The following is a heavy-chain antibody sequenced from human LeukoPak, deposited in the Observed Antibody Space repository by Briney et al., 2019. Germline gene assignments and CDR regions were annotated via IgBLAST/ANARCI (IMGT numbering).Heavy chain of an antibody. Sequence: SETLSLTCAVYGGSFSGYYWSWIRRPPGKGLEWIGYIYYNGNTNYSPSLKSRVTMSVDTSKNLFSLKVSSVTAADTAVYYCARGRSNYYGMDVRGQGTTVTVSS. CDR2: IYYNGNT. CDR3: ARGRSNYYGMDV. V-gene: IGHV4-59*01. CDR1: GGSFSGYY. J-gene: IGHJ6*02. D-gene: IGHD1-26*01.